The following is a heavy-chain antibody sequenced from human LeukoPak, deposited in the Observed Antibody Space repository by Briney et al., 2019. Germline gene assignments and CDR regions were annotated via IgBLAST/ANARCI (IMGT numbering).Heavy chain of an antibody. Sequence: PSETLSLTCTVSGDSISSYYWSWIRQPPGKGLEWIGYIYYIGNTNYNPSLKRRVTISVDTSKNQFSLKLSSVTAADTAIYYCARDYAFDIWGQGTMVAVSS. V-gene: IGHV4-59*01. CDR3: ARDYAFDI. CDR2: IYYIGNT. J-gene: IGHJ3*02. CDR1: GDSISSYY.